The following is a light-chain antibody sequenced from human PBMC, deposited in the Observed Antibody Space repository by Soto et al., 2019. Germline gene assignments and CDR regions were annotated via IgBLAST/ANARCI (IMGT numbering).Light chain of an antibody. CDR3: QQYDNWPPST. J-gene: IGKJ1*01. CDR2: GAS. V-gene: IGKV3-15*01. CDR1: QSVSSY. Sequence: SPATLSLSKGERATLSCRASQSVSSYLAWYQQKPGQAPRLLIYGASTRATGIPARFSGSGSGTEFTLTISSLQSEDFAVYYCQQYDNWPPSTFGQGTKVDIK.